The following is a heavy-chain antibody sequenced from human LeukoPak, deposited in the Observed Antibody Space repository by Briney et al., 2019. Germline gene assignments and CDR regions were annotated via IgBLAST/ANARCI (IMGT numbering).Heavy chain of an antibody. J-gene: IGHJ4*02. CDR2: IRKKAYGETT. Sequence: GGSLRLSCTASGFTFGDDGWSWFRLAPGEGLEWICLIRKKAYGETTEYAASMRGRFTISRDDAKSIAYLQMNSLKTEDTALYYCARGLHDYGDSNYYFDQWGQGTLVTVSS. CDR3: ARGLHDYGDSNYYFDQ. V-gene: IGHV3-49*03. CDR1: GFTFGDDG. D-gene: IGHD4-17*01.